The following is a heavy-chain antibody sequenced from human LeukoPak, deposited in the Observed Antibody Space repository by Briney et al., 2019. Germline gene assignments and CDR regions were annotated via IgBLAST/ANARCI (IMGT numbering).Heavy chain of an antibody. Sequence: GGSLRLSCAASGFTFSSYSMNWVRQAPGEGLEWVSSISSSSSYIYYADSVKGRFTISRDNAKNSLYLQMNSLRAEDTAVYYCASGKEVITSYFDYWGQGTLVTVSS. CDR2: ISSSSSYI. J-gene: IGHJ4*02. CDR1: GFTFSSYS. D-gene: IGHD3-22*01. V-gene: IGHV3-21*01. CDR3: ASGKEVITSYFDY.